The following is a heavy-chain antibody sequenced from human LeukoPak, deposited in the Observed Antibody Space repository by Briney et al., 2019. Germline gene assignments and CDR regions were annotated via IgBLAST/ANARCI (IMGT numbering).Heavy chain of an antibody. J-gene: IGHJ4*02. CDR2: IYTSGST. CDR3: ARVGDYALKD. CDR1: GSSIGLYY. D-gene: IGHD3-16*01. V-gene: IGHV4-4*07. Sequence: SETLSLTCTVSGSSIGLYYWAWIRQPPGKGLEWIGRIYTSGSTNYNPSLKSRVSMSVDTSKNQCTLKLSSVTAADTAVYYCARVGDYALKDWGQGTLVTVSS.